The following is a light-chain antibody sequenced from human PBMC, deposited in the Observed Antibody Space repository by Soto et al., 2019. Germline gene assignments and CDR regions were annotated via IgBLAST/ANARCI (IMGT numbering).Light chain of an antibody. J-gene: IGKJ4*01. CDR1: QSVSTY. V-gene: IGKV3-11*01. CDR2: DAS. CDR3: QQRRNWPPVT. Sequence: ESGLTHSPCTLSLSPGERATLSCRASQSVSTYLAWYQQKPGQAPRLLIYDASNRATGIPARFSGSGSGTDFTLAISSLEPEDFAVYYCQQRRNWPPVTFGGGTKVDIK.